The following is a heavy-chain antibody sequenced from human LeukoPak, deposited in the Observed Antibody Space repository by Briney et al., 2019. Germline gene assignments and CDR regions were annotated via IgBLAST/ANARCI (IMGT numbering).Heavy chain of an antibody. Sequence: GGSLRLSCAASGFTSSSVWMSWVRQAQGKGLEWVANIKQDGSEKYYVDSVKGRFTISRDNPKNSLYLQMNSLRAEDTAVYYCARGSGGYWGQGTLVTVSS. CDR1: GFTSSSVW. CDR2: IKQDGSEK. J-gene: IGHJ4*02. CDR3: ARGSGGY. D-gene: IGHD2-15*01. V-gene: IGHV3-7*01.